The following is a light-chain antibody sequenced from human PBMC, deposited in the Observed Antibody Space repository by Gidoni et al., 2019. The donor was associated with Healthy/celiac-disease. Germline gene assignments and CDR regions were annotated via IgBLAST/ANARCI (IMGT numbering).Light chain of an antibody. CDR1: QSISSY. J-gene: IGKJ1*01. V-gene: IGKV1-39*01. CDR3: QQSYSTPRT. Sequence: DIQMTQSPSSLSASVGDRVTLTCRASQSISSYLNWYQQKPGKAPKLLIYASSSLQSGVPSRFRGSGSGTDFTLTISSLQPEDFATYYGQQSYSTPRTFGQGTKVEIK. CDR2: ASS.